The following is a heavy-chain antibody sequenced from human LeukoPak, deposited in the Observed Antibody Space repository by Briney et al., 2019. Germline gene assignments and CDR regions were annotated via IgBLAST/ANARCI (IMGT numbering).Heavy chain of an antibody. CDR2: IKQDGSEK. V-gene: IGHV3-7*01. D-gene: IGHD3-3*01. CDR1: GFTFSSYW. Sequence: AGGSLRLSCAASGFTFSSYWMSWVRQAPGKGLEWVANIKQDGSEKYYVDSVKGRFTISRDNAKNSLYLQMNSLRAEDTAVYYCARESRYDFWSGYSAVDYWGQGTLVTVSS. J-gene: IGHJ4*02. CDR3: ARESRYDFWSGYSAVDY.